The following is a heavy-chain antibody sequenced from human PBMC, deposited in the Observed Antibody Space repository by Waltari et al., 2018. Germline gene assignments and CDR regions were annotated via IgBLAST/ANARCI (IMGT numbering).Heavy chain of an antibody. J-gene: IGHJ3*02. CDR1: GFTFEDYT. Sequence: EVQLVESGGVVVQPGGSLRLSCAASGFTFEDYTMHWVRQAPGKGLAWVSLISWDGGSTYYADSVKGRFTISRDNSKNSLYLQMNSLRAEDTAVYYCAKDLRVHDYIWGSYRSDAFDIWGQGTMVTVSS. V-gene: IGHV3-43*01. D-gene: IGHD3-16*02. CDR3: AKDLRVHDYIWGSYRSDAFDI. CDR2: ISWDGGST.